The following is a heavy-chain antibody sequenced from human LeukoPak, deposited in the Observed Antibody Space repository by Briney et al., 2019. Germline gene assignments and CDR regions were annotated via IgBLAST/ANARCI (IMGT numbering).Heavy chain of an antibody. D-gene: IGHD2-8*01. V-gene: IGHV3-30*03. Sequence: GGSLRLSCAASGFTFSSYWMSWVRQAPGKGLEWVAVISYDGSNKYYADSVNGRFTISRDNSKNTLYLQMNSLRAEDTAVYYCARDQHGPLDYWGQGTLVTVSS. CDR1: GFTFSSYW. CDR2: ISYDGSNK. CDR3: ARDQHGPLDY. J-gene: IGHJ4*02.